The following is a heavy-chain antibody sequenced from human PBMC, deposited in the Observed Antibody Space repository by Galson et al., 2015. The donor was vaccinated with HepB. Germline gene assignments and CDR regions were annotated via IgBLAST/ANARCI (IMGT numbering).Heavy chain of an antibody. CDR1: GFTFSDYS. CDR3: VREIAGHAFDI. D-gene: IGHD2-15*01. V-gene: IGHV3-21*01. CDR2: MDTTSGYI. J-gene: IGHJ3*02. Sequence: SLRLSCAASGFTFSDYSMNWVRQAPGKGLEWVSSMDTTSGYIYYLDSVKGRFTISRDNARNSLYLQVNNLRAEDTAVYFCVREIAGHAFDIWGQGTMVTVSS.